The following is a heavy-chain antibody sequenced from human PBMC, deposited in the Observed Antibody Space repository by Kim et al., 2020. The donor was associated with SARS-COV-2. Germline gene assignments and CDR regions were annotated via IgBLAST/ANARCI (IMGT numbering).Heavy chain of an antibody. CDR1: GGSFSGYY. D-gene: IGHD3-10*01. J-gene: IGHJ5*02. CDR2: INHSGST. V-gene: IGHV4-34*01. Sequence: SETLSLTCAVYGGSFSGYYWSWIRQPPGKGLEWIGEINHSGSTNYNPSLKSRVTISVDTSKNQFSLKLSSVTAADTAVYYCARGAGGLLWFGELSFPTQPSCFDPWGQGTLVTVSS. CDR3: ARGAGGLLWFGELSFPTQPSCFDP.